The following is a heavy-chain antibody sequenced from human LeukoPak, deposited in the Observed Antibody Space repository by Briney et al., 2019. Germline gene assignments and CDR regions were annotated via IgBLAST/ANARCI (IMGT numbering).Heavy chain of an antibody. J-gene: IGHJ3*02. CDR1: GFTFSDYY. Sequence: PGGSLRLSCAASGFTFSDYYMSWIRQAPGKGLEWVSYISSSGSTIYYADSVKGRFTISRDNAKNSLYLQMNSLRAEDTAVYYCARDLYELAAAGTQPDAFDIWGQGTMVTVSS. D-gene: IGHD6-13*01. CDR3: ARDLYELAAAGTQPDAFDI. CDR2: ISSSGSTI. V-gene: IGHV3-11*01.